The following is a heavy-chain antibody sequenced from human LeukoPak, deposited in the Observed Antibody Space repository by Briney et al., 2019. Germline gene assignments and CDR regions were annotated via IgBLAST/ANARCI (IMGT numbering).Heavy chain of an antibody. CDR3: AREEDYYDSSGYYFDY. CDR2: IWYDGSNK. D-gene: IGHD3-22*01. Sequence: GGSLRLSCAASGFTFSSYGMHWVRQAPGKGLEWVAVIWYDGSNKYYADSVKGRFTISRDNSKNTLYLQMNSLRAEDTAVYYCAREEDYYDSSGYYFDYWGQGTLVTVSS. CDR1: GFTFSSYG. V-gene: IGHV3-33*01. J-gene: IGHJ4*02.